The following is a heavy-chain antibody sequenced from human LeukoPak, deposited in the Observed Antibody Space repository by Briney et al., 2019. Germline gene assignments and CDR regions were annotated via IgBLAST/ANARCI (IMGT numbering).Heavy chain of an antibody. J-gene: IGHJ4*02. D-gene: IGHD1-26*01. Sequence: AGGSLRLSCAASGFTFDDYAMHWVRQAPGKGLEWVSGISWNSGSIGYADSVKGRFTISRDNAKNSLYLQMNSLRAEDTALYYCAKGGDWWELLYYFDYWGQGTLVTVSS. CDR3: AKGGDWWELLYYFDY. V-gene: IGHV3-9*01. CDR2: ISWNSGSI. CDR1: GFTFDDYA.